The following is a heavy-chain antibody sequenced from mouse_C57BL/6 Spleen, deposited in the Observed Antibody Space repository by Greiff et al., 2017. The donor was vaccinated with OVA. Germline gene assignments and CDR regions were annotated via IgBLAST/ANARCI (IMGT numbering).Heavy chain of an antibody. D-gene: IGHD1-1*01. CDR3: ARQDTTVVATGWYFDV. Sequence: EVQVVESGGGLVKPGGSLKLSCAASGFTFSSYAMSWVRQTPEKRLEWVATISDGGSYTYYPDNVKGRFTISRDNAKNNLYLQMSHLKSEDTAMYYCARQDTTVVATGWYFDVWGTGTTVTVSS. V-gene: IGHV5-4*01. J-gene: IGHJ1*03. CDR2: ISDGGSYT. CDR1: GFTFSSYA.